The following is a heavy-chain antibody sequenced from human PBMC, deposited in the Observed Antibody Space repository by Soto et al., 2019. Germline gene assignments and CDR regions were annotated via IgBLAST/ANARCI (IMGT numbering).Heavy chain of an antibody. V-gene: IGHV3-30*18. CDR2: MSYDGSNK. J-gene: IGHJ4*02. Sequence: GGSLRLSCAASGFTFSSYGMHWVRQAPGKGLEWVAVMSYDGSNKYYADSVKGRFTISRDNSKNTLYLQMNSLRAEDTAVYYCAKDIRGWEPRPKNYWGQGTLVTVSS. CDR1: GFTFSSYG. CDR3: AKDIRGWEPRPKNY. D-gene: IGHD1-26*01.